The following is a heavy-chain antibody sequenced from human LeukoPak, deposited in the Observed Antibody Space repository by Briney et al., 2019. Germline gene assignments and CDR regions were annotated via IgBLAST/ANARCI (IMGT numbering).Heavy chain of an antibody. CDR1: GGSISSSSYY. V-gene: IGHV4-39*07. Sequence: SETLSLTCTVSGGSISSSSYYWGWIRQPPGKGLGWIGSIYYSGSTYYNPSLKSRVTISVDTSKNQFSLKLSSVTAADTAVYYCARDYYDSSGYYHAPYYWGQGTLVTVSS. J-gene: IGHJ4*02. CDR2: IYYSGST. CDR3: ARDYYDSSGYYHAPYY. D-gene: IGHD3-22*01.